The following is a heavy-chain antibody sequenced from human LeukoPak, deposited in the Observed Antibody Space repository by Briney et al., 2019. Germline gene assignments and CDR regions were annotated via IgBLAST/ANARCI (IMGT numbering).Heavy chain of an antibody. J-gene: IGHJ4*02. D-gene: IGHD3-3*01. CDR2: INHSGST. CDR3: ARHTPHYDFWSGYYSGYFDS. Sequence: SETLSLTCAVYGGSFSGYYWSWIRQPPRKGLEWIGEINHSGSTNYNPSLKSRVTISVDTSKNQFSLKLSSVTAADTDVYYCARHTPHYDFWSGYYSGYFDSWGQGTLVTVSS. V-gene: IGHV4-34*01. CDR1: GGSFSGYY.